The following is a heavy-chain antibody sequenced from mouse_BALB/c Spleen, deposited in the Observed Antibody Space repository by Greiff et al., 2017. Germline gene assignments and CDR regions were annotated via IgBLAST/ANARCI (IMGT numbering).Heavy chain of an antibody. CDR2: ISDGGSYT. J-gene: IGHJ4*01. V-gene: IGHV5-4*02. CDR1: GFTFSDYY. CDR3: ARDRGGYYAMDY. Sequence: DVKLVESGGGLVKPGGSLKLSCAASGFTFSDYYMYWVRQTPEKRLEWVATISDGGSYTYYPDSVKGRFTISRDNAKNNLYLQMSSLKSEDTAMYYCARDRGGYYAMDYWGQGTSVTVSS.